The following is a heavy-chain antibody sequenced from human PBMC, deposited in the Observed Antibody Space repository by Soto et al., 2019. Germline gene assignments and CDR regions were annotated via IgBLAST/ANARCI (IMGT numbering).Heavy chain of an antibody. CDR2: ISAYNGNT. CDR1: GYTFRDYG. CDR3: ARLERTTMLRSDF. Sequence: QVQLVQSGAEVMRPGASVKVSCQASGYTFRDYGFNWVGQAPGQGLEWLGWISAYNGNTNYAQKFQDRVTMTTDTSTNTAFLELRSLSSDDTALYYCARLERTTMLRSDFWGQGTLITVSS. D-gene: IGHD3-10*01. J-gene: IGHJ4*02. V-gene: IGHV1-18*01.